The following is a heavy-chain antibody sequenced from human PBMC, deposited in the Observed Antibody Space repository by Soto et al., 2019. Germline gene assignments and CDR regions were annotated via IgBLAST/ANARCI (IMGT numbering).Heavy chain of an antibody. J-gene: IGHJ6*02. V-gene: IGHV3-30-3*01. CDR1: GFTFSSYA. D-gene: IGHD3-3*01. CDR2: ISYDGSNK. CDR3: ARPQSPYYDFWSGYYKRTYYGMDV. Sequence: QMQLVESGGGVVQPGRSLRLSCAASGFTFSSYAMHWVRQAPGKGLEWVAVISYDGSNKYYADSVKGRFTISRDNSKNTLYLQMNSLRAEDTAVYYCARPQSPYYDFWSGYYKRTYYGMDVWGQGTTVTVSS.